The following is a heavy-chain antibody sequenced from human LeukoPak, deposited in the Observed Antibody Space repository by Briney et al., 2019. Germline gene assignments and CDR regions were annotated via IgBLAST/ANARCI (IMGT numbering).Heavy chain of an antibody. CDR1: GFSFDDYA. Sequence: PGGSLRLSCAAPGFSFDDYAIHWVRQAPGKGLEWVSRINSDGSSTYYADSVKGRFTISRDNAKNTLYLQMNSLRAEDTAVYYCARSDWFDPWGQGTLVTVSS. CDR3: ARSDWFDP. V-gene: IGHV3-74*01. CDR2: INSDGSST. J-gene: IGHJ5*02.